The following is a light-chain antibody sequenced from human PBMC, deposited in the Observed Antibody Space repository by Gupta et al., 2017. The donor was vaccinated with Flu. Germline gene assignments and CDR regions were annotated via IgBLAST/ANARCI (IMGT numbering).Light chain of an antibody. Sequence: QPASVSGSPGQPIPICLTGTSSDVGGYSYVSWYQQHPGKAPKLMIYEVSTRPSGVSNRFSGSKSGNTASLTISGLQAEDEADYYCSSYTTSSTRVFGTGTKVTVV. CDR3: SSYTTSSTRV. V-gene: IGLV2-14*01. J-gene: IGLJ1*01. CDR1: SSDVGGYSY. CDR2: EVS.